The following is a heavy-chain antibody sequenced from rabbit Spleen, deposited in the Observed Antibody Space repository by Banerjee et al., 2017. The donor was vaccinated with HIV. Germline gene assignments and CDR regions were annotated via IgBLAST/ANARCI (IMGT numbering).Heavy chain of an antibody. CDR1: GISFSSSYY. CDR2: IYTGSDST. D-gene: IGHD2-1*01. J-gene: IGHJ4*01. Sequence: QQQLEESGGGLVKPGGTLTLTCKASGISFSSSYYMCWVRQAPGKGLEWIGCIYTGSDSTAYASWAKGRFTVSKTSSTTVTLQLNSLTAADTATYFCARQNGDVSPMWGQGTLVTVS. CDR3: ARQNGDVSPM. V-gene: IGHV1S45*01.